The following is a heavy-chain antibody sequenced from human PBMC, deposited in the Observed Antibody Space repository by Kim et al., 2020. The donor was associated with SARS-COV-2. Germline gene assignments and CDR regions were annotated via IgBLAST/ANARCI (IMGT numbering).Heavy chain of an antibody. Sequence: GGSLRLSCAASGFSVSYSYMTWVRQAPGKGLEWVSVIYVGDITNYADSVKGRFTISRDNSKNSLYLQMSSLRVEDKAVYYCTKDNFSGYWSWVQGTLVTV. V-gene: IGHV3-66*01. CDR1: GFSVSYSY. J-gene: IGHJ5*02. D-gene: IGHD2-8*02. CDR3: TKDNFSGYWS. CDR2: IYVGDIT.